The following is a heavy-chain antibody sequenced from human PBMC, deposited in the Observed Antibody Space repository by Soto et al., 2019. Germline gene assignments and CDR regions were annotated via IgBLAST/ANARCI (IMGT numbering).Heavy chain of an antibody. CDR3: ARDRTHDFWSGYSLRYYYYGMDV. D-gene: IGHD3-3*01. CDR2: IYHSGST. J-gene: IGHJ6*02. V-gene: IGHV4-4*02. Sequence: QVQLQESGPGLVKPSGTLSLTCAVSGGSISSSNWWSWVRQPPGKGLEWIGEIYHSGSTNYNPSLKSRVTISVDKSKNQFSLKLSSVTAADTAVYYCARDRTHDFWSGYSLRYYYYGMDVWGQGTTVTVSS. CDR1: GGSISSSNW.